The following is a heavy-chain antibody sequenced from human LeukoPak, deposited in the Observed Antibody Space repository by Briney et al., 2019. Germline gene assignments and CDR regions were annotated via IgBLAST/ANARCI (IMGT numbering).Heavy chain of an antibody. CDR3: ARVSNAVVVPAAIEGGFDY. V-gene: IGHV1-69*05. D-gene: IGHD2-2*01. Sequence: ASVKVSCKASGGTFSSYAISRVRQAPGQGLEWMGGIIPIFGTANYAQKFQGRVTITTDESTSTAYMELSSLRSEDTAVYYCARVSNAVVVPAAIEGGFDYWGQGTLVTVSS. CDR2: IIPIFGTA. CDR1: GGTFSSYA. J-gene: IGHJ4*02.